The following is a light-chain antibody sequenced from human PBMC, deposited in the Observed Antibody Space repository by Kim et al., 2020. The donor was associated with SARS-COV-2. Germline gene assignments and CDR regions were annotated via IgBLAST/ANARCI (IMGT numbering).Light chain of an antibody. Sequence: PGQTARITCSGDALPKQYAYWYQRKPGQAPVLVIYKDSERPSGIPERFSGSSSGTTVTLTISGVQAEDEADYYCQSADSSGTYVVFGGGTKLTVL. CDR1: ALPKQY. J-gene: IGLJ2*01. V-gene: IGLV3-25*03. CDR3: QSADSSGTYVV. CDR2: KDS.